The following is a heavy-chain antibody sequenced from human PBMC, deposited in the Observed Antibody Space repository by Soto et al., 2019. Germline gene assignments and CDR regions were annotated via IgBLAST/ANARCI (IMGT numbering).Heavy chain of an antibody. J-gene: IGHJ4*02. Sequence: GGSLRPSCAASGFTFSSYSMNWVRQAPGKGLEWVSSISSSSSYIYYADSVKGRFTISRDNAKNSLYLQMNSLRAEDTAVYYCARDLYSSGWYYFDYWGQGTLVTVSS. V-gene: IGHV3-21*01. CDR2: ISSSSSYI. D-gene: IGHD6-19*01. CDR3: ARDLYSSGWYYFDY. CDR1: GFTFSSYS.